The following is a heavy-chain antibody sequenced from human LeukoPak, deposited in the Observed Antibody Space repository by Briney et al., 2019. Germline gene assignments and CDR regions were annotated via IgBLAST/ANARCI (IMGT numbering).Heavy chain of an antibody. V-gene: IGHV4-39*07. CDR1: GGSISSSSYY. Sequence: LETLSLTCTVSGGSISSSSYYWGWIRQPPGKGLEWIGSIYYSGSTYYNPSLKSRVTISVDTSKNQFSLKLSSVTAAGTAVYYCARDPYDSSGYALDYWGQGTLVTVSS. CDR2: IYYSGST. D-gene: IGHD3-22*01. J-gene: IGHJ4*02. CDR3: ARDPYDSSGYALDY.